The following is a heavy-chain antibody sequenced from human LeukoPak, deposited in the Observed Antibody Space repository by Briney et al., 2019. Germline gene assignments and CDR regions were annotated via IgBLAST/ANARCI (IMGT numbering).Heavy chain of an antibody. Sequence: GASVKVSCKASGYTFISYDINWVRQAPGQGLEWMGWMNPNSGNTGYAQKFQGRVTMTRKTSLSTAHMELSGLRPEHTAVYYCASGRGYSYGYSDSWGQGTPVTVPS. CDR2: MNPNSGNT. D-gene: IGHD5-18*01. CDR1: GYTFISYD. V-gene: IGHV1-8*01. CDR3: ASGRGYSYGYSDS. J-gene: IGHJ4*02.